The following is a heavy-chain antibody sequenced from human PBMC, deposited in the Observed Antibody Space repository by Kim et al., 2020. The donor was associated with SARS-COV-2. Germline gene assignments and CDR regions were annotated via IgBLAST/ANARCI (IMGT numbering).Heavy chain of an antibody. V-gene: IGHV4-34*01. CDR1: GGSFSGYY. D-gene: IGHD6-6*01. J-gene: IGHJ3*02. CDR3: ARIWEHKRTPIAARGYGTDAFDI. Sequence: SETLSLTCAVYGGSFSGYYWSWIRQPPGKGLEWIGEINHSGSTNYNPSLKSRVTISVDTSKNQFSLKLSSVTAADTAVYYCARIWEHKRTPIAARGYGTDAFDIWGQGTMVTVSS. CDR2: INHSGST.